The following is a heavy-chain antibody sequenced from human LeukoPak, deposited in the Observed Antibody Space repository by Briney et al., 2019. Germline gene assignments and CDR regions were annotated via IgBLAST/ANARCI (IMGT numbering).Heavy chain of an antibody. CDR3: ARDESGYCSGGSCYEMGDY. CDR1: GFTFSSNY. CDR2: IYSAGST. Sequence: PGGSLRLSCAASGFTFSSNYMSWVRQAPGKGLEWVSIIYSAGSTYYADSVKGRFTISRDNSKNTLYLQMNSLRAEDTAVYYCARDESGYCSGGSCYEMGDYWGQGALVTVSS. V-gene: IGHV3-53*01. D-gene: IGHD2-15*01. J-gene: IGHJ4*02.